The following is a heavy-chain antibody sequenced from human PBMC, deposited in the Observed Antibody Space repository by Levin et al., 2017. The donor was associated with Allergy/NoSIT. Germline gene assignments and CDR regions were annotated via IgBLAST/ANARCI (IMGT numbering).Heavy chain of an antibody. CDR2: ISTSSGSYE. J-gene: IGHJ6*02. CDR1: GFRFNNYG. V-gene: IGHV3-21*01. CDR3: ARDSGMDV. D-gene: IGHD3-10*01. Sequence: GGSLRLSCAASGFRFNNYGMNWVRQAPGKGLEWVSSISTSSGSYEYYADAVKGRFTISRDNAKNSLYLQMNSLRGEDTAVYYCARDSGMDVWGQGTTVTVSS.